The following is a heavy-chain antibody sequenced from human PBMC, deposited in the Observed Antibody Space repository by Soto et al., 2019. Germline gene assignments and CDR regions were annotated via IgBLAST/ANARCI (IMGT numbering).Heavy chain of an antibody. Sequence: PGGSLRLSCAASGFTFSSYGMHWVRQAPGKGLEWVAVIWYDGSNKYYADSVKGRFTISRDNAKSTLYLQMNSLRAEDTAVYYCATLNSFGSDYWGRGTLVTVSS. CDR3: ATLNSFGSDY. J-gene: IGHJ4*02. D-gene: IGHD5-18*01. CDR1: GFTFSSYG. V-gene: IGHV3-33*03. CDR2: IWYDGSNK.